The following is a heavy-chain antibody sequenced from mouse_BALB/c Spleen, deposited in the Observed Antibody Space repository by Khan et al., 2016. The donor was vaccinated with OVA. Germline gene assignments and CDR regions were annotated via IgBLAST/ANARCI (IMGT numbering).Heavy chain of an antibody. V-gene: IGHV2-6-1*01. Sequence: VKLLESGPGLVAPSQSLSITCTISGFSLTNYGVHWVRQPPGKGLEWLVVIWSDGSPAYNSALNSSLSISTENTKSQVFLKMNSLQTDDTAMYYCARQPYYHYYIMDYWGQGTSVTVSS. CDR3: ARQPYYHYYIMDY. CDR2: IWSDGSP. J-gene: IGHJ4*01. CDR1: GFSLTNYG. D-gene: IGHD2-10*01.